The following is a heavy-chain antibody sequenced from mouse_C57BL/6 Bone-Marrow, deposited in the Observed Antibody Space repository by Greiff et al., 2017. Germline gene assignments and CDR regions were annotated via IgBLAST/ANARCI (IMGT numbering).Heavy chain of an antibody. CDR3: ARPIYDGYYVGWYFDV. D-gene: IGHD2-3*01. V-gene: IGHV14-2*01. CDR2: IDPEDGET. CDR1: GFNIKDYY. J-gene: IGHJ1*03. Sequence: VQLQQSGAELVKPGASVKLSCTASGFNIKDYYMHWVKQRTEQGLEWIGRIDPEDGETKYAPKFQGKATITADTSSKTAYLQISRLTSEYTAVYYCARPIYDGYYVGWYFDVWGTVTTVTVSS.